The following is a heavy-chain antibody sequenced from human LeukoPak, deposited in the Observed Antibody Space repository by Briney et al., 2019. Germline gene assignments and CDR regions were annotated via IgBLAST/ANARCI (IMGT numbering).Heavy chain of an antibody. V-gene: IGHV3-9*01. J-gene: IGHJ4*02. CDR2: ISWNSGSI. Sequence: GRSLRLSCAASGFTFDDYAMHWVRQAPGKGLEWVSGISWNSGSIGYAGSVKGRFTISRDNAKNSLYLQMNSLRAEDTAVYYCAKDTLRYFNWATHGYDYWGQGTLVTVSS. CDR3: AKDTLRYFNWATHGYDY. CDR1: GFTFDDYA. D-gene: IGHD3-9*01.